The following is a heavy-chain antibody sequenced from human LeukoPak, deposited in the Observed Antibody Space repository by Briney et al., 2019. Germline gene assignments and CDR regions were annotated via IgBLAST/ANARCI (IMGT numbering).Heavy chain of an antibody. J-gene: IGHJ4*02. D-gene: IGHD1-26*01. V-gene: IGHV4-61*01. CDR2: IYYSGTT. CDR3: ARGFGGATTSLDY. Sequence: SKTLSLTCTVSGGSVSSGTYYWSWIRQPPGKGLEWIGYIYYSGTTNYNPSLKSRVTISIDTSRNQFSLKLSSVTAADTAVYYCARGFGGATTSLDYWGQGTLVTVSS. CDR1: GGSVSSGTYY.